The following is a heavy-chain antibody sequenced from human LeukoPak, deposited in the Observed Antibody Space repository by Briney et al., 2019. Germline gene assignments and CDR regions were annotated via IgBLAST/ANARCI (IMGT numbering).Heavy chain of an antibody. CDR2: IFYSGST. J-gene: IGHJ4*02. CDR3: ARRAYSRAYYYFDY. V-gene: IGHV4-59*01. D-gene: IGHD3-22*01. CDR1: GGSIRTYY. Sequence: SETLSLTCTVSGGSIRTYYWSWIRQPPGKGPEWIGYIFYSGSTNYNPSLQSRVTISIDTSKNQFSLKLSSVTAADTAVYYCARRAYSRAYYYFDYWGQGTLVTVSS.